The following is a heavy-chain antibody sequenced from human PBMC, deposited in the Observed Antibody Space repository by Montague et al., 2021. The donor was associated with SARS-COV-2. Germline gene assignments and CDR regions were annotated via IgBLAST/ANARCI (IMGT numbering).Heavy chain of an antibody. J-gene: IGHJ6*03. CDR3: ARGVRQLGVRYYYYYIDV. CDR2: INHSGST. D-gene: IGHD6-6*01. Sequence: SETLSLTCAVYDGSFSGYYWSWIRQPPGKRLEWIGEINHSGSTNYNPSLKSRVTISMDTSKNQFSLKLSSVTAADTAVYYCARGVRQLGVRYYYYYIDVWDKGTTVTVSS. V-gene: IGHV4-34*01. CDR1: DGSFSGYY.